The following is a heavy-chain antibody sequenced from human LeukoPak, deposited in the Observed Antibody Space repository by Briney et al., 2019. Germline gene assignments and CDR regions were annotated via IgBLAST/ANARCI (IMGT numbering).Heavy chain of an antibody. D-gene: IGHD3-22*01. J-gene: IGHJ4*02. V-gene: IGHV4-39*01. CDR1: GGSISSSSYY. Sequence: SETLSLTCTVSGGSISSSSYYWGWIRQPPGKGLEWIGSIYYSGSTYYNPSLKSRVTISVDTSKNQFSLKLSSVTAADTAVYYCARGPSHPYYYDSSGGPIDYWGQGTLVTVSS. CDR3: ARGPSHPYYYDSSGGPIDY. CDR2: IYYSGST.